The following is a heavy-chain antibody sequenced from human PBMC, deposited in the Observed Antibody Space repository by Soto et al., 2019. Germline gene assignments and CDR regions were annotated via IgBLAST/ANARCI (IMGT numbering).Heavy chain of an antibody. Sequence: SETLSLTCTVSGGSISSYYWSWIRQPAGKGLEWIGRIYTSGSTNYTPSLKSRVTMSVDTSKNQFSLKLSSVTAADTAVYYCARHGDYSYYYYGMDVWGQGTTVTVSS. CDR2: IYTSGST. CDR3: ARHGDYSYYYYGMDV. V-gene: IGHV4-4*07. D-gene: IGHD4-17*01. J-gene: IGHJ6*02. CDR1: GGSISSYY.